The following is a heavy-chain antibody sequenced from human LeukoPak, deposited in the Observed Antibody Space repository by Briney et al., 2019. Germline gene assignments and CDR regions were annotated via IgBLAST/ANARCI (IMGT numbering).Heavy chain of an antibody. CDR1: GGSISSYY. Sequence: SETLSLTCTVSGGSISSYYWSWIRQPPGKGLEWIGYIYYSGSTYYNPSLKSRVTISVDTSKNQFSLKLSSVTAADTAVYYCASETYSSSSYYFDYWGQGTLVTVSS. D-gene: IGHD6-6*01. CDR3: ASETYSSSSYYFDY. CDR2: IYYSGST. V-gene: IGHV4-59*06. J-gene: IGHJ4*02.